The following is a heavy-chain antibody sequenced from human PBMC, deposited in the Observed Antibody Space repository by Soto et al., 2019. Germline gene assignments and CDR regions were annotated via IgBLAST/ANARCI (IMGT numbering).Heavy chain of an antibody. CDR1: GGSISSSSYY. V-gene: IGHV4-39*01. Sequence: PSETLSLTCTVSGGSISSSSYYWGWIRQPPGKGLEWIGSIYYSGSTYYNPSLKSRVTISVDTSKNQFSLKLSSVTAADTAVYYCARHRGYDFWRGYYTDHAFDIWGQGTMVTVSS. J-gene: IGHJ3*02. CDR3: ARHRGYDFWRGYYTDHAFDI. D-gene: IGHD3-3*01. CDR2: IYYSGST.